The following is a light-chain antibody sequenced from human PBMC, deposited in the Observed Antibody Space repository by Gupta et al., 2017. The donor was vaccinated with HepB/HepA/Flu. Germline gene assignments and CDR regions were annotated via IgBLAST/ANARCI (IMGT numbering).Light chain of an antibody. J-gene: IGKJ4*01. Sequence: DVVITQSPLSLPVTLGQPASISCRSSQGLVYSDGNTYLNWFHQRPGQSPRRLIYKVSNRDSGVPDRFSGSESGNMYTLRISRVEAEDVGIYYCMQASHWPLTFGGGTKVEIK. CDR2: KVS. CDR3: MQASHWPLT. V-gene: IGKV2-30*01. CDR1: QGLVYSDGNTY.